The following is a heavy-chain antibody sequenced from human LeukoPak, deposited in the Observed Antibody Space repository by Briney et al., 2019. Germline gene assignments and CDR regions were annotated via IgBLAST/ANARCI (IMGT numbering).Heavy chain of an antibody. CDR3: AKAPGFTVVTSFDW. J-gene: IGHJ4*02. V-gene: IGHV3-23*01. CDR1: GFTFRSYA. CDR2: ISGSGDGT. D-gene: IGHD4-23*01. Sequence: GGPLRLSCEASGFTFRSYAMNWVRQAPGKGLEWVSVISGSGDGTHYADSVKGRFTISRDNSKNTLYLQMNSLRVEDTAVYSCAKAPGFTVVTSFDWWGQGTLVTVSS.